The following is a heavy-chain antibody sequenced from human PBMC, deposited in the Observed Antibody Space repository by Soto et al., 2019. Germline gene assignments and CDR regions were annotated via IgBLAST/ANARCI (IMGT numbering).Heavy chain of an antibody. V-gene: IGHV3-23*01. Sequence: GGSLRLSCAASGFTFSSYAMSWVRQAPGKGLEWVSAISGSGGSTYYADSVKGRFTISRDNSKNTLYLQMNSLRAEDTAVYYCAKIEGVPAPLINDAFDIWGQGTMVTVSS. J-gene: IGHJ3*02. CDR1: GFTFSSYA. CDR3: AKIEGVPAPLINDAFDI. CDR2: ISGSGGST. D-gene: IGHD2-2*01.